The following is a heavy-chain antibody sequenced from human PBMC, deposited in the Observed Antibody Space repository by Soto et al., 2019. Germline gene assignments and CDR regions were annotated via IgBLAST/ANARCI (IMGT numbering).Heavy chain of an antibody. CDR3: ATGLTLPVRPSFDT. CDR2: IFSGDNT. V-gene: IGHV3-53*01. J-gene: IGHJ5*02. Sequence: EVQLVESGGGLIQPGGSQRLSCAASGFTISGNYITWVRQAPGKGLEWVSVIFSGDNTFYSDSVKGRFTISRDSSKNTVYLQMNRLRGDDTAVYFCATGLTLPVRPSFDTWGQGTLLTVSS. D-gene: IGHD2-21*02. CDR1: GFTISGNY.